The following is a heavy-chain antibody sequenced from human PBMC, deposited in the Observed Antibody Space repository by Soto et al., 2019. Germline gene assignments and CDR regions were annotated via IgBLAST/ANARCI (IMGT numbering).Heavy chain of an antibody. CDR3: AKGGYCTGGNCYANYYYCYGMDV. D-gene: IGHD2-15*01. CDR2: ISGSGGST. CDR1: GITFSSYA. J-gene: IGHJ6*02. V-gene: IGHV3-23*01. Sequence: GGSLRLSCAASGITFSSYAMNWVRQAPGKGLEWVSTISGSGGSTYYADSVKGRFTISRDNSKNTLYLQMNSLRAEDTAVYYCAKGGYCTGGNCYANYYYCYGMDVWGHGTTVTVSS.